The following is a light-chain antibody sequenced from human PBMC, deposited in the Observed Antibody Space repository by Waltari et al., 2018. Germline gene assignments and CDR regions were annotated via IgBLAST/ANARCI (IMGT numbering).Light chain of an antibody. CDR2: GAS. CDR3: QHYVRLPAT. V-gene: IGKV3-20*01. J-gene: IGKJ1*01. CDR1: QSVSRT. Sequence: IVLTQSPGTLSLSPGERATFSCRASQSVSRTLAWYQKKPGQAPKLLIYGASIRATGIPDRFTGSGSGTDFSLTISSLEPEDFAIYCCQHYVRLPATFGQGTKVEIK.